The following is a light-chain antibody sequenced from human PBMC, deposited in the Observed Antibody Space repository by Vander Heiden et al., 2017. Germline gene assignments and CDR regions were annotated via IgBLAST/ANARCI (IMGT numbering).Light chain of an antibody. J-gene: IGKJ2*01. Sequence: EIQITQFPSSLSASVGDRVTIPCRASPDIAKYLNWYQQKPGKAPRLLIYAASSLQSGIPSRFSGSGSGTDFTLTISSLQPEDFATYYCQQCGSTPYTFGGGTKVEIK. V-gene: IGKV1-39*01. CDR3: QQCGSTPYT. CDR2: AAS. CDR1: PDIAKY.